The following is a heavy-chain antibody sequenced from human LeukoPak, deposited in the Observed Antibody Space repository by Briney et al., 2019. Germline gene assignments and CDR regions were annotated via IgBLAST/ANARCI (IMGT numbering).Heavy chain of an antibody. J-gene: IGHJ4*02. V-gene: IGHV4-34*01. CDR1: AGSLSGYY. CDR2: INHSGST. Sequence: NTSETLSLTCAVYAGSLSGYYWSWIRQPPGKGLEWIGEINHSGSTSYNAPLKSRVTMSVDTSKNQFSLKLSSVTAADTAVYYCAILAGQLAFDYWGQGTLVTVSS. D-gene: IGHD3-16*01. CDR3: AILAGQLAFDY.